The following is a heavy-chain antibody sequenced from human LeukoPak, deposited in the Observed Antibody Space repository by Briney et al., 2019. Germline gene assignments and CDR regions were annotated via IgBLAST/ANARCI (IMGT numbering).Heavy chain of an antibody. J-gene: IGHJ4*02. Sequence: PSETLSLTCTVSGGSISSSSYYWGWIRQPPGKGLEWIGSIYYSGSTYYNPSLKSRVTISVDTSKNQFSLKLSSVTAADTAVYYCARRRGYSYGWKTLYYFDYWGQGTLVTVSS. CDR3: ARRRGYSYGWKTLYYFDY. CDR1: GGSISSSSYY. CDR2: IYYSGST. V-gene: IGHV4-39*01. D-gene: IGHD5-18*01.